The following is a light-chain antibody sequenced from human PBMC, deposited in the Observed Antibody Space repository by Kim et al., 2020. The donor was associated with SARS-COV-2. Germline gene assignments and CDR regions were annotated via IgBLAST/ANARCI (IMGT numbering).Light chain of an antibody. V-gene: IGLV3-21*04. CDR1: NIGSKS. Sequence: PGKTATIACGGNNIGSKSVHWSQQQPGRAPVLVILSDTDRPSGIPGRFSGSNSGNTATLTIIRVEAGDEADYYCQVWDSSSDHWVFGGGTQLTVL. J-gene: IGLJ3*02. CDR3: QVWDSSSDHWV. CDR2: SDT.